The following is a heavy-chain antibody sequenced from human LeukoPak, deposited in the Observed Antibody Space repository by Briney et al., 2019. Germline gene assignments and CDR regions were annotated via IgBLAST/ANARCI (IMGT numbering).Heavy chain of an antibody. Sequence: GGSLRLSCAASGFTFKRYNMHWVRQAPGKGLEWVAFVEDDESSDSYADSVKGRFTISRDNSKSTVYLQMNSLRPEDTVVYYCVKDGRKYMFVYWGEGILVTVSS. V-gene: IGHV3-30*02. CDR3: VKDGRKYMFVY. CDR1: GFTFKRYN. J-gene: IGHJ4*02. D-gene: IGHD1-1*01. CDR2: VEDDESSD.